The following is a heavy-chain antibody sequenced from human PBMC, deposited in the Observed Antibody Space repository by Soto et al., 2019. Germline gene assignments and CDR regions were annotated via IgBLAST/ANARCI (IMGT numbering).Heavy chain of an antibody. D-gene: IGHD3-10*01. CDR3: ARGGVFFFAAPTNPFDY. V-gene: IGHV1-8*01. Sequence: QVQLVQSGAEVKKPGASVKVSCKASGYTFTSYDINWVRQATGQGLEWMGWMNPNSGNTGYAQKFQCRVTMTRNTSISTAYMELSSLRSEDTAVYYCARGGVFFFAAPTNPFDYWGQGTLVTVSS. CDR2: MNPNSGNT. CDR1: GYTFTSYD. J-gene: IGHJ4*02.